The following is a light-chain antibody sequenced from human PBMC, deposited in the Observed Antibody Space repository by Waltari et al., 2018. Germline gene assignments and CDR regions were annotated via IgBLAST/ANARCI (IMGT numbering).Light chain of an antibody. CDR1: QNVGSY. J-gene: IGKJ2*01. CDR2: DAS. CDR3: QQRINWTPHT. Sequence: EIVLTQSPATLSLSPGDTATLSCRAIQNVGSYLAWYQQKPGQPPRLLIYDASNRATGVPARFRGSGYGTDFTLTISSLEAEDFAVYYCQQRINWTPHTFGQGARLEIK. V-gene: IGKV3-11*01.